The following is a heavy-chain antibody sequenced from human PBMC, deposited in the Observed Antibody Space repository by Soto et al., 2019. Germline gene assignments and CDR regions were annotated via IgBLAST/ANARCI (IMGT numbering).Heavy chain of an antibody. D-gene: IGHD5-12*01. Sequence: LRLSCAASGFTFSSYAMSWVRQAPGKGLEWVSAISGSGGSTYYADSVKGRFTISRDNSKNTLYLQMNSLRAEDTAVYYCAKEGYDFGYYYYGMDVWGQGTTVTVSS. J-gene: IGHJ6*02. CDR3: AKEGYDFGYYYYGMDV. CDR1: GFTFSSYA. CDR2: ISGSGGST. V-gene: IGHV3-23*01.